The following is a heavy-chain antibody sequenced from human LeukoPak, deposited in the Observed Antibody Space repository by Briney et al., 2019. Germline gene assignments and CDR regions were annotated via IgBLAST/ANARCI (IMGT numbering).Heavy chain of an antibody. CDR3: ASVGRYDILTGYRGYYYYYGMDV. D-gene: IGHD3-9*01. J-gene: IGHJ6*02. CDR1: GFTVSSNY. V-gene: IGHV3-66*01. CDR2: IYSGGST. Sequence: GGSLRLSCAASGFTVSSNYMSWVRQAPGKGLEWVSVIYSGGSTYYADSVKGRFTISRDNSKNTLYLQMNSLRAEDTAVYYCASVGRYDILTGYRGYYYYYGMDVWGQGTTVTVSS.